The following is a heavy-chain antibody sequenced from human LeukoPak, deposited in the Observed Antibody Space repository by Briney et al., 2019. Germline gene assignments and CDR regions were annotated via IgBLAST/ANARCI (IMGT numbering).Heavy chain of an antibody. J-gene: IGHJ4*02. CDR1: GFTFSSYG. Sequence: WGSLRLSCAASGFTFSSYGMHWVRQAPGKGLEWVAAIWYDGSKMYYADSVKGRFTISRDNSKNTLYLQMNSLRDEDTAVYYCARVGYCSGGSCYGADHWGQGTLVTVSS. CDR2: IWYDGSKM. CDR3: ARVGYCSGGSCYGADH. D-gene: IGHD2-15*01. V-gene: IGHV3-33*01.